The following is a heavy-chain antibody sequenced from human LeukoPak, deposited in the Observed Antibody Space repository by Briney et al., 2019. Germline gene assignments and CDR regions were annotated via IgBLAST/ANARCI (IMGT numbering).Heavy chain of an antibody. D-gene: IGHD1-26*01. J-gene: IGHJ4*02. CDR2: IRRDGTYI. Sequence: PGASLRLSCAASPFGFSNFGMYWVRQTPDKGLEWVAYIRRDGTYIIYLDSVKGRFSISRDNSKTTVWLQMHSLRVEDTALYYCASGGPTRGSLAYWGQGTLVTVSS. CDR3: ASGGPTRGSLAY. V-gene: IGHV3-30*02. CDR1: PFGFSNFG.